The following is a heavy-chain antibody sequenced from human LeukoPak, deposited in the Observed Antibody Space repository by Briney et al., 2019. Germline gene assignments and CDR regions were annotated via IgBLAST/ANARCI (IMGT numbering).Heavy chain of an antibody. Sequence: PGRSLRLSCAASGFIFSSYGMHWVRQAPGKGLEWVAVISYDGSNKYYADSVKGRFTISRDNSKNTLYLQMNSLRAEDTAVYYCAKGEAYYDSSGVFDYWGQGTLVTVSS. V-gene: IGHV3-30*18. J-gene: IGHJ4*02. CDR3: AKGEAYYDSSGVFDY. D-gene: IGHD3-22*01. CDR1: GFIFSSYG. CDR2: ISYDGSNK.